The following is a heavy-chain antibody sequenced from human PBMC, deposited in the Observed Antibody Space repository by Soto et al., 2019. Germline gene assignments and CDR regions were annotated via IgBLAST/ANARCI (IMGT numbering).Heavy chain of an antibody. J-gene: IGHJ4*02. CDR2: IYSGGST. CDR1: GFTVSSNY. D-gene: IGHD3-10*01. CDR3: ARAPYGSGFDY. V-gene: IGHV3-53*01. Sequence: GGSLRLSCAASGFTVSSNYMSWVRQAPGKGLEWVSVIYSGGSTYYADSVKGRFTISRDNPKNTLYLQMNSLRAEDTAVYYCARAPYGSGFDYWGQGTLVTVSS.